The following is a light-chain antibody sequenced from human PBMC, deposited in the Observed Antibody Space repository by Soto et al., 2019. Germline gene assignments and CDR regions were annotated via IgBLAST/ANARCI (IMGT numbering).Light chain of an antibody. CDR1: QSLVYSDGNAY. CDR2: KAS. Sequence: DVVMTQSPLSLPVTLGQPASISCRSSQSLVYSDGNAYLNWFQQRPGQSPRRLIYKASNRDSGVPDRFSGSGSGTDCTLQINRVEAEDVGSYYCMQGTHWTRTFGRGTRVEIK. V-gene: IGKV2-30*01. CDR3: MQGTHWTRT. J-gene: IGKJ1*01.